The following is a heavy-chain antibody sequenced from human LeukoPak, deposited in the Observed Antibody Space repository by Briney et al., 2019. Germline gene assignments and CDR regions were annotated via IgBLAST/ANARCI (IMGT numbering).Heavy chain of an antibody. CDR3: RGYESSGNCLFDY. CDR2: VSYSGSI. V-gene: IGHV4-39*01. D-gene: IGHD3-22*01. J-gene: IGHJ4*02. CDR1: GDSISNNNYY. Sequence: PAETLSLTCTVSGDSISNNNYYWAWVRQPPGKGLEWIGSVSYSGSIYYHPSLKSRVTMSVDTSKNQFSLKLSSVTAADTALYYCRGYESSGNCLFDYWGQGTLVTVSS.